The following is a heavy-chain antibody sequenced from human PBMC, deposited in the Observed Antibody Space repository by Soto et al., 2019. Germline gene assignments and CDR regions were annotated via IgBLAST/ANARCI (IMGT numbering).Heavy chain of an antibody. Sequence: ASVKVSCKTSGYTLTGYYMHWVRQAPGQGLEWMGWIIPNSGGTNYAQKFQGRVTMTRDTSISTAYMELSRLRSDDTAVYYCAKGPYNFFDYWGQGTLVTVSS. J-gene: IGHJ4*02. CDR2: IIPNSGGT. V-gene: IGHV1-2*02. CDR3: AKGPYNFFDY. CDR1: GYTLTGYY. D-gene: IGHD4-4*01.